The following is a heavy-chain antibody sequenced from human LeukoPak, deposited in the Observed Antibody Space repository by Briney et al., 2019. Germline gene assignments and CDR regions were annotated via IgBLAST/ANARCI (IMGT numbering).Heavy chain of an antibody. CDR3: ARVTRGGYDGYFDY. J-gene: IGHJ4*02. CDR1: GFTFSSYG. Sequence: GGSLRLSCAASGFTFSSYGMNWVRQAPGKGLEWVSFIGTSSSYIYYADSLKGRFTISRDNAKKSLYLQINSLRAEDTAVYYCARVTRGGYDGYFDYWGQGTLVTVSS. D-gene: IGHD5-12*01. CDR2: IGTSSSYI. V-gene: IGHV3-21*01.